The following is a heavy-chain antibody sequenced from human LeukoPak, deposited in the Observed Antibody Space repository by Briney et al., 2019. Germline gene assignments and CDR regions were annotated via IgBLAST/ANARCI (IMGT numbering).Heavy chain of an antibody. D-gene: IGHD5-24*01. J-gene: IGHJ4*02. CDR2: INTDGTCT. Sequence: GGALRVSCAASGVTLSRYGMHWVRQPPGKGLVWVSGINTDGTCTNYADSVKGRFTISRDNAKNMLYLQINSLRDEDTAVYYCASPGDRDSYYYDYWGQGTLVTVSS. V-gene: IGHV3-74*01. CDR1: GVTLSRYG. CDR3: ASPGDRDSYYYDY.